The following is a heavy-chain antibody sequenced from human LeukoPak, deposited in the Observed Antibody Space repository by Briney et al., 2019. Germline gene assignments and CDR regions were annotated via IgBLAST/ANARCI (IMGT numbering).Heavy chain of an antibody. D-gene: IGHD5-18*01. V-gene: IGHV4-34*01. CDR3: ARVRGYSYGYRPAPSYYFDY. CDR1: GGSFSGYY. CDR2: INHSGST. J-gene: IGHJ4*02. Sequence: SETLSLTCAVYGGSFSGYYWSWIRQPPGKGLEWIGEINHSGSTNYSPSLKSRVTISVDTSKNQFSLKLSSVTAADTAVYYCARVRGYSYGYRPAPSYYFDYWGQGTLVTVSS.